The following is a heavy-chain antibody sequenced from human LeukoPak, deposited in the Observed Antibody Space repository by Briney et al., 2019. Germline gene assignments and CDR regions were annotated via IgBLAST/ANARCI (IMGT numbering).Heavy chain of an antibody. CDR1: GYTSTSYD. CDR3: ARGETWGSSFDY. D-gene: IGHD7-27*01. J-gene: IGHJ4*02. Sequence: ASVKVSCKASGYTSTSYDINWVRQATGQGLEWMGWMNPNSGNTGYAQKFQGGVTMTRNTSISTAYMELSSLRSEDTAVYYCARGETWGSSFDYWGQGTLVTVSS. V-gene: IGHV1-8*01. CDR2: MNPNSGNT.